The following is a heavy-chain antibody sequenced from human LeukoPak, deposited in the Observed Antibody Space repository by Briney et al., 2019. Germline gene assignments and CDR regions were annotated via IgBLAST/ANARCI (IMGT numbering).Heavy chain of an antibody. CDR1: GGSISSYY. Sequence: SETLSLTCTVSGGSISSYYWSWIRQPPGKGLEWIGYIYYSGSTNYNPSLKSRVTISVDTSKNQFSLKLSSVTAADTAVYYCARFLVTTEAFDIWGQGTMVTVSS. V-gene: IGHV4-59*08. CDR3: ARFLVTTEAFDI. CDR2: IYYSGST. J-gene: IGHJ3*02. D-gene: IGHD4-17*01.